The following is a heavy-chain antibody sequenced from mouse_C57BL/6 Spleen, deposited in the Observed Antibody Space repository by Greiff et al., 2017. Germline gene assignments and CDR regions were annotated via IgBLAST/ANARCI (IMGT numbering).Heavy chain of an antibody. V-gene: IGHV7-1*01. J-gene: IGHJ3*01. CDR2: SRNKANDYTT. CDR3: ARDSNGGWFAY. Sequence: DVMLVESGGGLVQSGRSLRLSCATSGFTFSDFYMEWVRQAPGKGLEWIAASRNKANDYTTEYSASVKGRFIVSRDTSQSILYLQMNALRAEDTAIYYCARDSNGGWFAYWGQGTLVTVSA. CDR1: GFTFSDFY.